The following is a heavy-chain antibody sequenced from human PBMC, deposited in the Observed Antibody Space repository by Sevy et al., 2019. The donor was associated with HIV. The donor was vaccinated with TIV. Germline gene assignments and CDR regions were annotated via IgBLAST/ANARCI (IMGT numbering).Heavy chain of an antibody. V-gene: IGHV3-7*01. Sequence: GGSLRLSCAASGFTFSSYWMSWVRQAPGKGLEWVANIKQDGSEKYYVDSVKGRFTISRDNAKNSLYLQMNGLRAEDTAVYYCARDVFTQWLVTPHFDYWGQGTLVTVSS. CDR2: IKQDGSEK. D-gene: IGHD6-19*01. CDR3: ARDVFTQWLVTPHFDY. J-gene: IGHJ4*02. CDR1: GFTFSSYW.